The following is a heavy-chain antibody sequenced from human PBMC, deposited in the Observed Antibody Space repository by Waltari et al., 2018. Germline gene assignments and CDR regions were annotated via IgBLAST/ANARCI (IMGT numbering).Heavy chain of an antibody. CDR3: ARDDGPDYGDYPGFDY. V-gene: IGHV3-7*01. D-gene: IGHD4-17*01. J-gene: IGHJ4*02. CDR1: GFTFSSYW. Sequence: EVQLVESGGGLVQPGGSLRLSCAASGFTFSSYWMSWVRQAPGKGLEWVANIKQDGSEKYYVDSVKGRFTISRDNAKNSLYLQMNSLRAEDTAVYYCARDDGPDYGDYPGFDYWGQGTLVTVSS. CDR2: IKQDGSEK.